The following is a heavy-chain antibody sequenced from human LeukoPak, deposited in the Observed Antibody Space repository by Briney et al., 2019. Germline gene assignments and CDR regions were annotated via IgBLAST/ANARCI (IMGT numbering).Heavy chain of an antibody. J-gene: IGHJ5*02. CDR3: ARCDYDTTINPNWFDP. CDR1: GYSFTNYD. D-gene: IGHD3-22*01. Sequence: ASVKVSCKASGYSFTNYDINWVRQAPGQGLEWMGWMKPNSGDTGYTQKFQGRVTFSRNTSISTAYMELTNLRSEDTAVYYCARCDYDTTINPNWFDPWGQGTLVTVSS. CDR2: MKPNSGDT. V-gene: IGHV1-8*03.